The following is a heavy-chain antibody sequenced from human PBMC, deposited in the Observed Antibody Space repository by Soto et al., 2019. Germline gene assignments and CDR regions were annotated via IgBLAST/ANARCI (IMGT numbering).Heavy chain of an antibody. CDR2: ISYEGSIK. D-gene: IGHD3-22*01. J-gene: IGHJ4*02. Sequence: QVQLVESGGGVVQPGRSLRLSCAASGFTFSSYGMHWVRQAPGKGLEWVALISYEGSIKYYADSVKGRFTISRENSKNTLFLQMSSLRVDDTAVYYCAEYIALTVVLPSHWGQGTLVTVSS. CDR1: GFTFSSYG. CDR3: AEYIALTVVLPSH. V-gene: IGHV3-30*18.